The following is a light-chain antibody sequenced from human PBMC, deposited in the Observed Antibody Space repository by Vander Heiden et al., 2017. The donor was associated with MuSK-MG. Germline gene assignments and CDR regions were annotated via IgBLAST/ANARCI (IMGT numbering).Light chain of an antibody. CDR3: QKYNSVPLT. Sequence: DIQMTQFPSSLSASVGDRVTITCRASQAIGYHLAWYHQRPGKVPTLLIYEASTLEVGVPARFSGGGSETEFTLTISSLQAEDVGTYYCQKYNSVPLTFGGGTKVDIK. CDR2: EAS. J-gene: IGKJ4*01. V-gene: IGKV1-27*01. CDR1: QAIGYH.